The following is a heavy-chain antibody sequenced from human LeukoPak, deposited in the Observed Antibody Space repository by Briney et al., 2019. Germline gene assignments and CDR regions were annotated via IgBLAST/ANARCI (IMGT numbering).Heavy chain of an antibody. V-gene: IGHV4-38-2*02. CDR2: IYHSGST. J-gene: IGHJ6*03. CDR1: GYSISSGYY. Sequence: SETLSLTCTVSGYSISSGYYWGWIRQPPGKGLEWIGSIYHSGSTYYNPSLKSRVTISVDTSKNQFSLKLSPVTAADTAVYYCAREGDYYYYMDVWGKGTTVTVSS. CDR3: AREGDYYYYMDV.